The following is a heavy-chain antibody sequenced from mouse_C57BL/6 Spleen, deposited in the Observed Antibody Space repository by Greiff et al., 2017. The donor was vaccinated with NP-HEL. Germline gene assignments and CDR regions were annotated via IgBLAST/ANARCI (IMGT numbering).Heavy chain of an antibody. Sequence: VQLQQPGTELVKPGASVKLSCKASGYTFTSYWMHWVKQRPGQGLEWIGNINPSNGGTNYNEKFKSKATLTVDKSSSTAYMQLSSLTSEDSAVYYGARNHGSSPAWFAYWGQGTLVTASA. CDR1: GYTFTSYW. J-gene: IGHJ3*01. V-gene: IGHV1-53*01. CDR2: INPSNGGT. CDR3: ARNHGSSPAWFAY. D-gene: IGHD1-1*01.